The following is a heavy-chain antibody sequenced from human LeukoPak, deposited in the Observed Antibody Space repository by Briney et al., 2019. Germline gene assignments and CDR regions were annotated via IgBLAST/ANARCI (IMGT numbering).Heavy chain of an antibody. V-gene: IGHV3-23*01. CDR2: ISGSGGST. J-gene: IGHJ4*02. Sequence: GGSLRLSCAASGFTFSSYAMSWVRQAPGKGLEWVSAISGSGGSTYYADSVKGRFTISRDNSKNTLYLQMNSLRAEDTAVYYCAKCPRITIFGVVTAPLDYWGQGTLVTVSS. D-gene: IGHD3-3*01. CDR1: GFTFSSYA. CDR3: AKCPRITIFGVVTAPLDY.